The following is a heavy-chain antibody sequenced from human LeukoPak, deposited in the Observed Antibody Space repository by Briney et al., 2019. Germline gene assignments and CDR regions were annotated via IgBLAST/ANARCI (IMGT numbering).Heavy chain of an antibody. Sequence: SETLSLTCTVSGDSISSNYWSWIRQPAGKGLEWIGRIYASGSTTYNPSLKSRVTMAVDTSKTQFSLKLSSVTAADTAVYYCARDSGTTGEVKFDPWGQGTLVTVSA. CDR3: ARDSGTTGEVKFDP. CDR2: IYASGST. CDR1: GDSISSNY. D-gene: IGHD3-10*01. V-gene: IGHV4-4*07. J-gene: IGHJ5*02.